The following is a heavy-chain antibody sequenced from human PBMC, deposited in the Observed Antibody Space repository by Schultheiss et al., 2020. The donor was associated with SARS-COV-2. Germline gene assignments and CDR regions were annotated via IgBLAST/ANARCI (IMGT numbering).Heavy chain of an antibody. Sequence: GESLKISCAASGFIFSSYGMHWVRQAPGKGLEWVSVIYSGGSTYYADSVKGRFTISRDNSKNTLYLQMNSLRAEDTAVYYCTSPDRSYDAFDIWGQGTMVTVSS. CDR1: GFIFSSYG. CDR3: TSPDRSYDAFDI. D-gene: IGHD3-22*01. J-gene: IGHJ3*02. CDR2: IYSGGST. V-gene: IGHV3-NL1*01.